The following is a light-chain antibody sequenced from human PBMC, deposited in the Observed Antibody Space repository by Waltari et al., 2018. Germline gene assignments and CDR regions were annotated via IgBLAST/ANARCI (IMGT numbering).Light chain of an antibody. Sequence: DAVMTQSPLSLPVTLGQPASISCRSSQNLVYSDGNTYLTWFHERPGQSPRGLMDRVAKRDSGVPDRFSGSGSGTDFTLKISRVEAEDVGVYYCMQATHWPYSFGQGTKLEIK. V-gene: IGKV2-30*01. CDR1: QNLVYSDGNTY. CDR2: RVA. CDR3: MQATHWPYS. J-gene: IGKJ2*03.